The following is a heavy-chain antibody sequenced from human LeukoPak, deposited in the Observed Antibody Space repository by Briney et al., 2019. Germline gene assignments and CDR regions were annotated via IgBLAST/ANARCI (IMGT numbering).Heavy chain of an antibody. J-gene: IGHJ4*02. V-gene: IGHV3-15*01. D-gene: IGHD1-1*01. Sequence: PGGSLRLSCAASGFTFSNAWMSWVRQAPGKGLEWVGRIKSKTDGGTTDYAAPVKGRFTISRDDSKNTLYLQMNSLKTEDTAVYYCTTDFELDGTYYFDYWGQGTLVTVSS. CDR3: TTDFELDGTYYFDY. CDR1: GFTFSNAW. CDR2: IKSKTDGGTT.